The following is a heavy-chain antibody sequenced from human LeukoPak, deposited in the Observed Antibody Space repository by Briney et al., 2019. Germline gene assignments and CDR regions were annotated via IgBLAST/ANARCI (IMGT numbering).Heavy chain of an antibody. CDR2: IYSGGST. CDR3: AKDRTGSSSVERD. D-gene: IGHD6-6*01. V-gene: IGHV3-66*01. CDR1: GFTVSSNY. J-gene: IGHJ4*02. Sequence: GGSLRLSCAASGFTVSSNYMSWVRQAPGKGLEWVSVIYSGGSTYYADSVKGRFTISRDNARNTLYLQMNSLRAEDTAVYYCAKDRTGSSSVERDWGQGTLVTVSS.